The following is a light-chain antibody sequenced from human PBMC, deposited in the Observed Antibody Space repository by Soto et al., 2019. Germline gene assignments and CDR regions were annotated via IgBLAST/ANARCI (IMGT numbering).Light chain of an antibody. V-gene: IGLV2-14*02. CDR2: EAS. CDR1: SSDVGGYNF. CDR3: SSYTSSDTLV. J-gene: IGLJ1*01. Sequence: QSVLTQPASVSGSPGQSITISCTGTSSDVGGYNFVSWYQHHPGKAPKLMIYEASKRPSGVSNRFSGSKSGNTASLTISGLQAEDEADYYCSSYTSSDTLVFGTGTKVTVL.